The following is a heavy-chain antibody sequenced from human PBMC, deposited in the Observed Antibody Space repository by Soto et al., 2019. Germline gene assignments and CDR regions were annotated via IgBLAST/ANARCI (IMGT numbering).Heavy chain of an antibody. CDR2: INHSGST. J-gene: IGHJ6*02. V-gene: IGHV4-34*01. CDR3: ASDPRYCSSTSCPYYYYYGMDV. CDR1: GGSFSGYY. D-gene: IGHD2-2*01. Sequence: QVQLQQWGAGLLKPSETLSLTCAVYGGSFSGYYWSWIRQPPGKGLEWIGEINHSGSTNYNPSLESRVTISVDTSKNQFSLKLSSVTAADTAVYYCASDPRYCSSTSCPYYYYYGMDVWGQGTTVTVSS.